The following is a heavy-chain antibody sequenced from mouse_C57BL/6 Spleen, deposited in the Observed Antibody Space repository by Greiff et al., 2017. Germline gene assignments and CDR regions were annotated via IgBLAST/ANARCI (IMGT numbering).Heavy chain of an antibody. Sequence: QVQLQQSGAELARPGASVKLSCKASGYTFTSYGISWVKQRTGQGLEWIGEIYPRSGNTYYYEKFKGKATLTADKSSSTAYMELRSLTSEDSAVYFCARFTTVVAPYYAMDYWGQGTSVTVSS. CDR3: ARFTTVVAPYYAMDY. CDR1: GYTFTSYG. V-gene: IGHV1-81*01. CDR2: IYPRSGNT. D-gene: IGHD1-1*01. J-gene: IGHJ4*01.